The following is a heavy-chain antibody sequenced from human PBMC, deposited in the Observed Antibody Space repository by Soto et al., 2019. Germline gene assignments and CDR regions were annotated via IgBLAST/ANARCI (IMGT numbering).Heavy chain of an antibody. J-gene: IGHJ4*02. Sequence: GASVNVSCKSSGYTFTSYYINWVRQATGQGLEWMGWMNPNSGNTGYAQKFQGRVTMTRNTSISTAYMELSSLRSEDTAVYYCARDGGYDWGFDYWGQGTLVTVSS. D-gene: IGHD5-12*01. CDR3: ARDGGYDWGFDY. V-gene: IGHV1-8*01. CDR1: GYTFTSYY. CDR2: MNPNSGNT.